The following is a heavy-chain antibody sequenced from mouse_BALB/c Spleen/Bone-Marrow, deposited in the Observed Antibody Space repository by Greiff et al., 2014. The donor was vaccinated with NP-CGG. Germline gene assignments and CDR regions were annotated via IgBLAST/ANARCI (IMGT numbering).Heavy chain of an antibody. V-gene: IGHV14-3*02. CDR3: AGGGNYGWFAY. D-gene: IGHD2-1*01. CDR1: GFNIKDTY. J-gene: IGHJ3*01. Sequence: VQLQQSGAELVKPGASVKLSCTASGFNIKDTYMHWVKQRPEQGLEWIGRIDPANGDIIYDPKFQGKATITADTSSSTAYLQLSSLTSEDTAVYYCAGGGNYGWFAYWGQGTLVTVSA. CDR2: IDPANGDI.